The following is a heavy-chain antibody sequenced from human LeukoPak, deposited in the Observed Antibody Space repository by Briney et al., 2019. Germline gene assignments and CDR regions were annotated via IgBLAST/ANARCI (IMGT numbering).Heavy chain of an antibody. CDR3: ARSRSPSHYYDSSGFDY. CDR2: IGTAGDT. CDR1: GFTFSSYD. J-gene: IGHJ4*02. Sequence: QPGGSLRLSCAASGFTFSSYDMHWVRQATGKGLEWVSAIGTAGDTYYPGSVKGRFTISRENAKNSLYLQMNSLRAGDTAVYYCARSRSPSHYYDSSGFDYWGQGTLVTVSS. V-gene: IGHV3-13*01. D-gene: IGHD3-22*01.